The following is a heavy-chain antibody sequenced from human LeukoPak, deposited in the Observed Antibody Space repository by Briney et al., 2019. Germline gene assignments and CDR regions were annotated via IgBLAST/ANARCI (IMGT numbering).Heavy chain of an antibody. Sequence: SQTLSLTCTVSGGSISSYYWNWIRQPPGKGLEWIGYIHSSGSTNYIPSLKSRVSMSVDTSKNQFSLKLSSVTAADTAVYYCARSSSWYASSDSWGQGTLVTVSS. D-gene: IGHD6-13*01. CDR1: GGSISSYY. CDR3: ARSSSWYASSDS. J-gene: IGHJ4*02. V-gene: IGHV4-59*01. CDR2: IHSSGST.